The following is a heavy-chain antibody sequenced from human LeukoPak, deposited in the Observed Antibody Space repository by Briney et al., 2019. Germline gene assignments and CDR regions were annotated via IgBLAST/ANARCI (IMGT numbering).Heavy chain of an antibody. D-gene: IGHD1-26*01. CDR3: ARRPIVGATWY. J-gene: IGHJ4*02. Sequence: PSETLSLTCTVSGGSISSSSYYWGWIRQPPGKGLEWIGSIYYSGSTYYNPSLKSRVTISVDTSKNQFSLKLSSVTAADTAVYYCARRPIVGATWYWGQGTLVTVSS. V-gene: IGHV4-39*01. CDR1: GGSISSSSYY. CDR2: IYYSGST.